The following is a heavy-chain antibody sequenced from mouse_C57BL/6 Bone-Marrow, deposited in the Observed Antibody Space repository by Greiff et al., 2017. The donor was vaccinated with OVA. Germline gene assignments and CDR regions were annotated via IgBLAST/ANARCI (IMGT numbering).Heavy chain of an antibody. CDR2: LDPETGGT. Sequence: QVQLQQSGAELVRPGASVTLSCKASGYTFTDYEMHWVKQTPVHGLEWIGALDPETGGTAYNQKFKGKAILTADKSSSTAYMELRSLTSEDSAVYYCTGREAYYYGSSPYYFDYWGQGTTLTVSS. D-gene: IGHD1-1*01. CDR3: TGREAYYYGSSPYYFDY. V-gene: IGHV1-15*01. J-gene: IGHJ2*01. CDR1: GYTFTDYE.